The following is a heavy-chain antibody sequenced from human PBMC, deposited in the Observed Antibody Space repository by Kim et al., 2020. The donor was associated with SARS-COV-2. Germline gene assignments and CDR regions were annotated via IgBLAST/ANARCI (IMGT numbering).Heavy chain of an antibody. V-gene: IGHV3-21*01. CDR1: GFTFSSYS. J-gene: IGHJ3*02. Sequence: GGSLRLSCAASGFTFSSYSMNWVRQAPGKGLEWVSSISSSSSYIYYADSVKGRFTISRDNAKNSLYLQMNSLRAEDTAVYYCARDPGDGTPGAFDIWCQGTMVTVSS. D-gene: IGHD3-10*01. CDR3: ARDPGDGTPGAFDI. CDR2: ISSSSSYI.